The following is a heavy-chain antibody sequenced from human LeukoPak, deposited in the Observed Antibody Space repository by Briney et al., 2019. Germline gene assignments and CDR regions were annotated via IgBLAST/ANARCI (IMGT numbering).Heavy chain of an antibody. CDR2: IYYSGGT. Sequence: PSETLSLTCTVSDGSFSSYYWSWIPQPPGKGLEWIGYIYYSGGTNYNPSLKRRVTISGDTSKNQFSLKLSSVTAADTAVYYCARGMKDSSGWPRKFDPWGQGTLVTVSS. CDR1: DGSFSSYY. J-gene: IGHJ5*02. D-gene: IGHD6-19*01. V-gene: IGHV4-59*08. CDR3: ARGMKDSSGWPRKFDP.